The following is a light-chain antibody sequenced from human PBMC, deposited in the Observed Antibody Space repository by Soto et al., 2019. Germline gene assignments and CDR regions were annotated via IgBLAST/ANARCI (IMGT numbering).Light chain of an antibody. CDR2: AAS. CDR3: QQYDNWWT. Sequence: EIVMTQSPATRSVSRLGGGTGGFRASQSVSSNLAWYQQKPGQAPRVLIYAASTRATGIPDRFSGSGSGTEFTLTISSLHSEDFGVYYCQQYDNWWTFGQGTKVDIK. V-gene: IGKV3-15*01. CDR1: QSVSSN. J-gene: IGKJ1*01.